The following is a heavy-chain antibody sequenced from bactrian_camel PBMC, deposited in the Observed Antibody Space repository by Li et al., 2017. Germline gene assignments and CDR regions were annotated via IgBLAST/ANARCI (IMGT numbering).Heavy chain of an antibody. V-gene: IGHV3S55*01. J-gene: IGHJ4*01. CDR1: GFTYATYC. D-gene: IGHD1*01. Sequence: VQLVESGGGSVQVGGSLRLSCEASGFTYATYCMGWSRQVPEKERNVVAVIDSDGLTTYAESVKGRFTISHDKTILYLQMNSLKPEDTAMYYCAARKTACPNYVWSALFEYSGQGTQVTVS. CDR2: IDSDGLT.